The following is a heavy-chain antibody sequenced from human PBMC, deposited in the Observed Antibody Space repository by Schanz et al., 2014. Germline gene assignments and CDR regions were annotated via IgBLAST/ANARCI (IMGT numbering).Heavy chain of an antibody. J-gene: IGHJ4*02. Sequence: QVQLVQSGAEVKKPGASVKVSCKASGYTFTSYGINWVRQAPGRRLEWMGWINTASGNTRYSEAFQGRVTITADRSTSTAYMELSSLRSEDTAVYYCARGYGDSPTDFWGQGTLVTVSS. CDR1: GYTFTSYG. CDR3: ARGYGDSPTDF. D-gene: IGHD4-17*01. V-gene: IGHV1-18*01. CDR2: INTASGNT.